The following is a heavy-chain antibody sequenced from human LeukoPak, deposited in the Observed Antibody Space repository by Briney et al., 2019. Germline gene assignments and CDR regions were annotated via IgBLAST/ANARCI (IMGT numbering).Heavy chain of an antibody. Sequence: SVKVSCKASGFTFTSSAMQWVRQARGQGLEWIGWIVVGSGNTNYAQKFQERVTITRDMSTSTAYMELSSLRSEDTAVYYCAASEVVTPGFDYWGQGTLVTVSS. J-gene: IGHJ4*02. CDR1: GFTFTSSA. D-gene: IGHD4-23*01. CDR2: IVVGSGNT. V-gene: IGHV1-58*02. CDR3: AASEVVTPGFDY.